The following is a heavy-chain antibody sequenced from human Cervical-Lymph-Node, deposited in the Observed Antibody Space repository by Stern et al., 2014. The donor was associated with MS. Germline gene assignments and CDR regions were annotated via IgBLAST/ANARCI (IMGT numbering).Heavy chain of an antibody. D-gene: IGHD1-1*01. CDR2: VIPFLDSS. Sequence: VHLVESGTEVKKSGSSVKVSCKASGGTFSSYTINWVRQAPGQGLEWVGGVIPFLDSSQSAERFQGRVTLTADKSTTTVYMELNSLRSEDTAVYYCARSLSTATSYFYYGLDVWGQGTTVIVSS. V-gene: IGHV1-69*06. CDR1: GGTFSSYT. J-gene: IGHJ6*02. CDR3: ARSLSTATSYFYYGLDV.